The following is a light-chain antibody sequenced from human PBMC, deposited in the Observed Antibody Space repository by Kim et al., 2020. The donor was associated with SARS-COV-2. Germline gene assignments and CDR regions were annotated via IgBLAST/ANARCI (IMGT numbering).Light chain of an antibody. J-gene: IGLJ2*01. V-gene: IGLV1-44*01. CDR3: AAWDDSLRVV. CDR1: SSNIGSNT. Sequence: QSVLTQPPSASGTPGQRVTISCSGSSSNIGSNTVNWYQQLPGTAPKLLIYSNNQRPSGVPDRFSGSKSGTSASLAISGLQSEDEAYYYCAAWDDSLRVVFGGGTQLTVL. CDR2: SNN.